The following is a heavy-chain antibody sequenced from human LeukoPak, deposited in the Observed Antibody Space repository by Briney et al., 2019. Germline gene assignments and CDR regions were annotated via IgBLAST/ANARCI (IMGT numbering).Heavy chain of an antibody. CDR1: GYTFTSYG. J-gene: IGHJ6*03. Sequence: SVKVSCKASGYTFTSYGISWVRQAPGQGLEWMGGIIPIFGTANYAQKFQGRVTITADESTSTAYMELSSLRSEDTAVYYCASGIVVVPAAIGEGYYYYYMDVWGKGTTVTISS. D-gene: IGHD2-2*01. CDR2: IIPIFGTA. CDR3: ASGIVVVPAAIGEGYYYYYMDV. V-gene: IGHV1-69*13.